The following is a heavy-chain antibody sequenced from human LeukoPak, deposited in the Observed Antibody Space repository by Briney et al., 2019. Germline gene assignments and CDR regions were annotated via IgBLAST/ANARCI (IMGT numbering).Heavy chain of an antibody. CDR2: IYYSGST. V-gene: IGHV4-59*01. CDR3: ARVEYYDFWSGYYPYNWFDP. D-gene: IGHD3-3*01. CDR1: GGSISSYY. J-gene: IGHJ5*02. Sequence: SETLSLTCTVSGGSISSYYWSWIRQPPGKGLEWIGYIYYSGSTNYNPSLKSRVTISVDTSKNQFPLKLSSVTAADTAVYYCARVEYYDFWSGYYPYNWFDPWGQGTLVTVSS.